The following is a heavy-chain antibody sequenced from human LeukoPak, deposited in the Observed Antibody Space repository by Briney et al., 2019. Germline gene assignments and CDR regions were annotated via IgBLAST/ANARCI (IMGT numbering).Heavy chain of an antibody. CDR1: GYTLTVYY. CDR3: ARATIRGSPPYYFDY. Sequence: SVKVSCTASGYTLTVYYMQWGRQAPGQGLERVGWITPNSGGTNYAQKFQGRVTMTRDTSISTAYMELSRLRCEDTAVYYCARATIRGSPPYYFDYWGQGTLVTVSS. J-gene: IGHJ4*02. CDR2: ITPNSGGT. D-gene: IGHD3-16*01. V-gene: IGHV1-2*02.